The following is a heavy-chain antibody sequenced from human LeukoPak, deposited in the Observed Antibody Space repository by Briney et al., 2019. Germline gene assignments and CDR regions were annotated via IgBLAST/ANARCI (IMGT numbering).Heavy chain of an antibody. CDR1: GFTFSSYG. J-gene: IGHJ6*02. D-gene: IGHD4-17*01. CDR3: AKDYGDYTVNYHYYFMDV. Sequence: GRSLRLSCAASGFTFSSYGMHWVRQAPGKGLEWVAVISYDGSNKYYADSVKGRFTISRDNSKNTLSLQMDSLRAEDTAVYYCAKDYGDYTVNYHYYFMDVWGQGTTVTVSS. CDR2: ISYDGSNK. V-gene: IGHV3-30*18.